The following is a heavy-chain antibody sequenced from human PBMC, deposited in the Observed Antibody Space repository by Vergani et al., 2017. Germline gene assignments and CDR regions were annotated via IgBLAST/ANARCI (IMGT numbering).Heavy chain of an antibody. V-gene: IGHV4-59*01. D-gene: IGHD3-3*01. Sequence: QVQLQESGPGLVKPSETLSLTCTVSGGSISSYYWSWIRQPPGKGLEWIGYIYYSGSTKYNPSLKSRVAMSLDTSKNQFSLKLTSVTAADTAVYFCARATEGDFWSGYHYWGQGTLVTVSS. J-gene: IGHJ4*02. CDR3: ARATEGDFWSGYHY. CDR2: IYYSGST. CDR1: GGSISSYY.